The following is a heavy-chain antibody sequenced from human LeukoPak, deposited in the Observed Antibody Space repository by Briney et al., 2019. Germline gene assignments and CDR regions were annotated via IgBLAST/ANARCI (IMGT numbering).Heavy chain of an antibody. V-gene: IGHV3-23*01. CDR3: AKDGQYSSSSPYYFDY. J-gene: IGHJ4*02. D-gene: IGHD6-6*01. CDR2: ISSSGGST. CDR1: GFTFSSYA. Sequence: GGSLRLSCAASGFTFSSYAMSWVRQAPGKGLEWVSGISSSGGSTYYADSVKGRFTISRDNSKNTLYLQMNSLRAEDTAVYYCAKDGQYSSSSPYYFDYWGQGTLVTVSS.